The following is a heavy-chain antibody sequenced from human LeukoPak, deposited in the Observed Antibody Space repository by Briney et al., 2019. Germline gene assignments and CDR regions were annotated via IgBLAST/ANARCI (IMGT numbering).Heavy chain of an antibody. V-gene: IGHV5-51*01. CDR1: GYTFISYW. J-gene: IGHJ3*02. Sequence: GESLKISCKGSGYTFISYWIGWVRQMPGKGLEWMGIIYPGDSDTRYGPSFQGQVTISVDRSISTAYLQWSSLKASDTAMYYCATSQRVVTRGIFDIWGQGTMVTVSS. CDR3: ATSQRVVTRGIFDI. CDR2: IYPGDSDT. D-gene: IGHD2-21*02.